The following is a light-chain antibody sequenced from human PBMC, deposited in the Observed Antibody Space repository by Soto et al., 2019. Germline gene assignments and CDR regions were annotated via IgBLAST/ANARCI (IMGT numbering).Light chain of an antibody. CDR3: QQLTSYPLT. CDR2: AAS. J-gene: IGKJ3*01. Sequence: DIQLTQSPSFLSAAVGVRVTITCRASQVISSYLAWYQQKPGKAPKLLIYAASTLQSGVPSRFSGSGSGTEFTLTFSSLQHKDFATYYCQQLTSYPLTFDPGTKVPI. V-gene: IGKV1-9*01. CDR1: QVISSY.